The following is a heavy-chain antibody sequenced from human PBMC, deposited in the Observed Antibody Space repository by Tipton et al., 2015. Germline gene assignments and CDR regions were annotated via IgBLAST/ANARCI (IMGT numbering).Heavy chain of an antibody. CDR3: ARDLEHGMDV. V-gene: IGHV4-59*01. CDR2: ISFSDTT. Sequence: TLSLTCTVSGGSMSDYYWNWIRQSPGKGLEWIGYISFSDTTHYNPSLKSRITISLNTSKNQFSLKMSSVTAADTAVYFCARDLEHGMDVWGQGTTVTVSS. J-gene: IGHJ6*02. CDR1: GGSMSDYY.